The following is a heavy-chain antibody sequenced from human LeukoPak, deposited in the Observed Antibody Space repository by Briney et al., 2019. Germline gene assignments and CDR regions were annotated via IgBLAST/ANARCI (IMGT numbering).Heavy chain of an antibody. Sequence: GGSLRLSCAVSGFIFSHYAMSWVRQAPGKGLEWVSSISGSGDATKYADSVMGRFTISRDNSKNTLSLQMNSLRAEDTAVYYCAKSDCASDGCKLLNYWGQGTLVTASS. D-gene: IGHD2-21*01. CDR1: GFIFSHYA. CDR3: AKSDCASDGCKLLNY. V-gene: IGHV3-23*01. CDR2: ISGSGDAT. J-gene: IGHJ4*02.